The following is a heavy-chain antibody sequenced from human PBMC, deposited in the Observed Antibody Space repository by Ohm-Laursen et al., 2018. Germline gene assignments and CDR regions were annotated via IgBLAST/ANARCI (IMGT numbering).Heavy chain of an antibody. CDR2: ILYDGSNK. CDR3: AKDSGYDSPEEHDY. Sequence: SLRLSCAATGFTFSSYGMHWVRQAPGKGLEWVAVILYDGSNKYYADSVKGRFTISRDNSKNTLYLQMNSLRAEDTAVYYCAKDSGYDSPEEHDYWGQGTLVTVSS. V-gene: IGHV3-30*18. J-gene: IGHJ4*02. CDR1: GFTFSSYG. D-gene: IGHD5-12*01.